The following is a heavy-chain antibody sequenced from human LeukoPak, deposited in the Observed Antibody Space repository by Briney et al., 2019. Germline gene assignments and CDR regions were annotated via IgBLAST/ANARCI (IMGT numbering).Heavy chain of an antibody. CDR1: GVSISSSNSY. Sequence: SETLSLTCTVSGVSISSSNSYWGWIRQPPGKGLEWIGSIYYSGNTYYNASLKSQVPISIDTSKNQFSLRLTSVTAADTAVYYCARQTGSGLFILPGGQGTLVTVSS. CDR3: ARQTGSGLFILP. CDR2: IYYSGNT. D-gene: IGHD3/OR15-3a*01. J-gene: IGHJ4*02. V-gene: IGHV4-39*01.